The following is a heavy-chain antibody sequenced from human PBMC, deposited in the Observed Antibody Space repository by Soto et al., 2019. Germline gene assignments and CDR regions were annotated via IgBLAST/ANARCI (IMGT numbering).Heavy chain of an antibody. J-gene: IGHJ6*02. CDR3: ATALCCSSYLGYYSYCMDV. CDR1: GYTFTGYY. Sequence: ASVKVSCKASGYTFTGYYMHWVRQAPGQGLEWMGWINPNSGGTNYAQKFQGCVTMTRDTSISTAYMELSRLRSDDTAVYYCATALCCSSYLGYYSYCMDVWGQGTTITVSS. D-gene: IGHD6-6*01. V-gene: IGHV1-2*04. CDR2: INPNSGGT.